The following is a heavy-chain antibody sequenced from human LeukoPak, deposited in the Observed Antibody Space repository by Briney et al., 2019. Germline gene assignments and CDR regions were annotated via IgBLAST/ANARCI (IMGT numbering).Heavy chain of an antibody. Sequence: PGGSLRLSCTASGFTFSSYALTWVRQAPGKGLGGVSAVGGSGNNTYYADSVKGRFSISRDSSKSTLYLQMNSLRAEDTAVYYCAKDALATPTRYFQHWGQGTLVTVSS. J-gene: IGHJ1*01. CDR2: VGGSGNNT. D-gene: IGHD5-12*01. CDR3: AKDALATPTRYFQH. CDR1: GFTFSSYA. V-gene: IGHV3-23*01.